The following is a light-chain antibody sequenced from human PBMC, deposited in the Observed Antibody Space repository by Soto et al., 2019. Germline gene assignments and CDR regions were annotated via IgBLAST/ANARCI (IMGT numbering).Light chain of an antibody. J-gene: IGLJ2*01. Sequence: QSALTQPASVSGSPGQSITISCTGTSSDVGSYKFVSWYQQHPGKAPKLMIYEGSKRPSGVSYRFSGSKSGNTASLTISGLQAEDEADYYCCSYAGSSTLVFGGGTNVTVL. V-gene: IGLV2-23*01. CDR3: CSYAGSSTLV. CDR2: EGS. CDR1: SSDVGSYKF.